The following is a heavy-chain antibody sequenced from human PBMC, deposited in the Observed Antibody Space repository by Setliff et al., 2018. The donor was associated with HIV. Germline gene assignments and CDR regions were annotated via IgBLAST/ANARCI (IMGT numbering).Heavy chain of an antibody. CDR2: IYTSGST. J-gene: IGHJ5*02. CDR3: AREGDYNFGYNWFDP. D-gene: IGHD3-10*01. V-gene: IGHV4-61*02. Sequence: SETLSLTCTVSGGSISSGTYYWSWIRQPAGKGLEWIGRIYTSGSTDYNPSLKSRVTISVDTSKNQFSLKLSSVTAADTAVYYCAREGDYNFGYNWFDPWGQGTLVTVSS. CDR1: GGSISSGTYY.